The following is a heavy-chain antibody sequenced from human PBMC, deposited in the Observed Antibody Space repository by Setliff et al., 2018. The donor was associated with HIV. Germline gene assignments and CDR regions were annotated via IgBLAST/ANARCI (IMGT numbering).Heavy chain of an antibody. CDR1: GFTFSSYE. V-gene: IGHV3-48*03. CDR2: ISTSGNRI. CDR3: APLVGATGAPSY. J-gene: IGHJ4*02. Sequence: GGSLRLSCAASGFTFSSYEMNWVRQAPGKGLERVSYISTSGNRIHYADSVKGRFTISRDNAKNSLYLQMDSLRAEDTAVYYCAPLVGATGAPSYWGQGTLVTVSS. D-gene: IGHD1-26*01.